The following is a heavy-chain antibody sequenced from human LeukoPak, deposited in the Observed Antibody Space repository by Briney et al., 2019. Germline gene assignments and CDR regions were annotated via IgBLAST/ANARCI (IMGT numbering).Heavy chain of an antibody. Sequence: GGSLRLSCAASGFTFSNFWMHWVRQVPGKGLVWVSGINHDGTGTYYADSVKGRFTISRDNAKNTVSLQMNSLTIEDTAVYYCVVVVEPPDSDGFDVWGQGTMITVSS. D-gene: IGHD1-14*01. CDR3: VVVVEPPDSDGFDV. CDR2: INHDGTGT. V-gene: IGHV3-74*01. CDR1: GFTFSNFW. J-gene: IGHJ3*01.